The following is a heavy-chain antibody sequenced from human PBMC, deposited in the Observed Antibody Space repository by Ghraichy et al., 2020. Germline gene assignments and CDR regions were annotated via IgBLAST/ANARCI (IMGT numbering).Heavy chain of an antibody. CDR1: GYTFTSYY. CDR3: ARGRVNGFGDPNWFDP. J-gene: IGHJ5*02. CDR2: INPSGGST. Sequence: ASVKVSCKASGYTFTSYYMHWVRQAPGQGLEWMGIINPSGGSTSYAQKFQGRVTMTRDTSTSTVYMELSSLRSADTAVYYCARGRVNGFGDPNWFDPWGQGTLVTVSS. V-gene: IGHV1-46*01. D-gene: IGHD3-10*01.